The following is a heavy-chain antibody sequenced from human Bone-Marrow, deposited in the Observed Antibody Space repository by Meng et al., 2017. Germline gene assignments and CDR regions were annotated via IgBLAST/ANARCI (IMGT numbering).Heavy chain of an antibody. Sequence: QVPLVQSGTHLKNPGASLKFACKASGYTCTSYAMNWVRQAPGLGLHGMGWSNTNTRNPTYAQGMTGRFVFSLNTSVSTTYPQISSLNADDTACEYCAKDARGLFNDYWGQGTLVTVSS. J-gene: IGHJ4*02. CDR3: AKDARGLFNDY. CDR2: SNTNTRNP. V-gene: IGHV7-4-1*02. D-gene: IGHD2-21*01. CDR1: GYTCTSYA.